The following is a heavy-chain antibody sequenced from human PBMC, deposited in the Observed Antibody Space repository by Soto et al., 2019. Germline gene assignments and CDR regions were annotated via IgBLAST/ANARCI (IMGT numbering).Heavy chain of an antibody. CDR1: GFTFSSYA. CDR3: AKGVDFWSGYNWFDP. CDR2: ISGSGGST. J-gene: IGHJ5*02. D-gene: IGHD3-3*01. V-gene: IGHV3-23*01. Sequence: LRLSCAASGFTFSSYAMSWVRQAPGKGLEWVSAISGSGGSTYYADSVKGRFTISRDNSKNTLYLQMNSLRAEDTAVYYCAKGVDFWSGYNWFDPWGQGTLVTVSS.